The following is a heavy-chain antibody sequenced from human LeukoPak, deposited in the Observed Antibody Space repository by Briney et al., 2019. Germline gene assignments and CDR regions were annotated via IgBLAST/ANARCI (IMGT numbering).Heavy chain of an antibody. J-gene: IGHJ6*03. D-gene: IGHD4-17*01. CDR1: GGSISSGSYY. CDR2: IYTSGST. V-gene: IGHV4-61*02. CDR3: ARGHGDYSFGYMDV. Sequence: SQTLSLTCTVSGGSISSGSYYWSWIRQPAGKGLEWIGRIYTSGSTNYNPSLKSRVTISVDTSKNQFSLKLSSVTAADTAVYYCARGHGDYSFGYMDVWGKGTTVTISS.